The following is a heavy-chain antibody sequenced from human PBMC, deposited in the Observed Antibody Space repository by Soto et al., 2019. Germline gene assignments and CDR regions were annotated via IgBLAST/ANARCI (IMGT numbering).Heavy chain of an antibody. CDR2: ISYDGSNK. Sequence: QVQLVESGGGVVQPGRSLRLSCAASGFTFSSYGMHWVRQAPGKGLEWVAVISYDGSNKYYSDSVKGRFTISRDNSKNTLYLQMNSLIAEDTAVYYCAGTDYGDYGYFQHWGQGTLVTVSS. V-gene: IGHV3-30*03. CDR1: GFTFSSYG. D-gene: IGHD4-17*01. CDR3: AGTDYGDYGYFQH. J-gene: IGHJ1*01.